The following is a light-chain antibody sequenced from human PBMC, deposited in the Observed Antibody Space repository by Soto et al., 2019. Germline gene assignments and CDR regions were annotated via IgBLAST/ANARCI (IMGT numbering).Light chain of an antibody. Sequence: EFVLTQSPGTLSLSPGERATLSCRASQSVNNNFLAWYQQKPGQAPRLLIYGASFRAAGIPDRFSGSGSGTDFTLTISRLEPEDFAVYYCQQYHNWWTFGQGTKVEIK. V-gene: IGKV3-20*01. CDR2: GAS. J-gene: IGKJ1*01. CDR1: QSVNNNF. CDR3: QQYHNWWT.